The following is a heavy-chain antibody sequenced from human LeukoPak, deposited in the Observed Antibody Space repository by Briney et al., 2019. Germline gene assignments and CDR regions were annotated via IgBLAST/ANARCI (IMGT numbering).Heavy chain of an antibody. CDR3: ASTNYYDSSGFSNWFDP. CDR2: ISSSGSI. J-gene: IGHJ5*02. CDR1: GFTFSNYE. V-gene: IGHV3-48*03. D-gene: IGHD3-22*01. Sequence: GGSLRLSCAASGFTFSNYEMNWVRQAPGKGLEWVSYISSSGSIYYADSVKGRFTISRDNAKSSLYLQMNSLRAEDTAIYYCASTNYYDSSGFSNWFDPWGQGTLVTVSS.